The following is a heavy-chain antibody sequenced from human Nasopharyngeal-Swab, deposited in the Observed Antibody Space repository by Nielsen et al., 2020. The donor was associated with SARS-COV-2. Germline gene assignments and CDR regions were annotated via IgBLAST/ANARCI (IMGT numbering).Heavy chain of an antibody. CDR1: GFTFSGSA. J-gene: IGHJ4*02. CDR2: IRSKANSYAT. Sequence: GESLKISCAASGFTFSGSAMHWVRQASGKGLEWVGRIRSKANSYATAYAASVKGRFTISRDDSKNTAYLQMNSLKTEDTAVYYCTGGVTMVRHWGQGTLVIVSS. D-gene: IGHD3-10*01. CDR3: TGGVTMVRH. V-gene: IGHV3-73*01.